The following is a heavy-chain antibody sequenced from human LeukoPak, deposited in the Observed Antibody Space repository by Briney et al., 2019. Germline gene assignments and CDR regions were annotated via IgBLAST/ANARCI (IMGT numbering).Heavy chain of an antibody. CDR2: ISGSDGRT. CDR1: GFTFSNYA. V-gene: IGHV3-23*01. D-gene: IGHD6-25*01. Sequence: GGSLRLSCAASGFTFSNYAMSWVRQAPGKGLEWVSTISGSDGRTYYADSVKGRFTISRDNSKNTLYLQMNSLRAEDTAVYYCAKQHAATGGYFDYWGQGTLVTVAS. J-gene: IGHJ4*02. CDR3: AKQHAATGGYFDY.